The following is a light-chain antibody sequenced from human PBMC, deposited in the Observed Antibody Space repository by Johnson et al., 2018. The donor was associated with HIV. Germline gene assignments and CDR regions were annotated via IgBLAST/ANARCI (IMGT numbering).Light chain of an antibody. Sequence: QAVLTQPPSVSAAPGQKVTISCSGSSYNIGNNYVSWYQQLPGTAPKLLIYDNNKRPSGIPDRFSGSKSGTSATLGITGLQTGDEADYYCGTWDSSLSAYVFGTGTKVTDL. CDR3: GTWDSSLSAYV. J-gene: IGLJ1*01. CDR2: DNN. CDR1: SYNIGNNY. V-gene: IGLV1-51*01.